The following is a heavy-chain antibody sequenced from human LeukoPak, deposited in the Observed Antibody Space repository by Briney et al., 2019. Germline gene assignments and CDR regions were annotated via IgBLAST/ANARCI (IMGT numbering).Heavy chain of an antibody. V-gene: IGHV4-61*02. CDR2: ISSSGST. D-gene: IGHD1/OR15-1a*01. CDR1: GDSISSGDYY. Sequence: SETLSLTCTVSGDSISSGDYYWSWIRQPAGKGLEWIGRISSSGSTNYNPSLKSRVTISVDTSKNQFSLKLSSVSAADTAVYYCARRPAQEQYREYFDFWGQGTLVTVSS. J-gene: IGHJ4*02. CDR3: ARRPAQEQYREYFDF.